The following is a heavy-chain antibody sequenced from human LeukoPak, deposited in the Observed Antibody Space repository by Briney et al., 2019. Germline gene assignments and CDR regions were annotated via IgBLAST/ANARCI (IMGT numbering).Heavy chain of an antibody. CDR2: TYYRSKWYY. Sequence: PSQTLSLTCAISGDSVSRNWIRQSPSRGLEWLGRTYYRSKWYYEYAVSVKSRINISPDTSKNQFSLQLTSVTPEDTAVYYCSLARSEYHYGMDVWGQGTTVTVSS. CDR3: SLARSEYHYGMDV. V-gene: IGHV6-1*01. J-gene: IGHJ6*02. CDR1: GDSVS.